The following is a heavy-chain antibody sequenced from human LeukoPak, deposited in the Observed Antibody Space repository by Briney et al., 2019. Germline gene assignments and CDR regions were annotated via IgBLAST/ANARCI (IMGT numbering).Heavy chain of an antibody. V-gene: IGHV3-30*18. Sequence: GRSLRLSCAASGFTLSNYGMHWVRQAPGKGLEWVAVISYDGSNKYYADSVKGRFTISRDNSKNTLYLQMNSLRAEDTAVYYCAKDTGIVVVVAATDGFDYWGQGTLVTVSS. CDR1: GFTLSNYG. D-gene: IGHD2-15*01. CDR3: AKDTGIVVVVAATDGFDY. J-gene: IGHJ4*02. CDR2: ISYDGSNK.